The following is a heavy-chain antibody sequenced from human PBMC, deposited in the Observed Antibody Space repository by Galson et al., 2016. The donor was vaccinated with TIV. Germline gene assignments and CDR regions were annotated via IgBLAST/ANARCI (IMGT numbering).Heavy chain of an antibody. J-gene: IGHJ3*01. Sequence: ETLSLTCTVSGGSISRSHYYWGWIRQPPGKGLIWIASLYYGGGTYYNPSPKGRVTISVDTSKNQFSLKVSSVTATDTAVYYCARHDPGLPPLLLWGQGTMVTVSS. CDR3: ARHDPGLPPLLL. V-gene: IGHV4-39*01. CDR2: LYYGGGT. D-gene: IGHD3-16*01. CDR1: GGSISRSHYY.